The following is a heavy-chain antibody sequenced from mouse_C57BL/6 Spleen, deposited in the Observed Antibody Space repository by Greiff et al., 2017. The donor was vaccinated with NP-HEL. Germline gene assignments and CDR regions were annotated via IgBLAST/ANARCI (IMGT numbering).Heavy chain of an antibody. CDR2: IHPNSGST. D-gene: IGHD1-1*01. CDR1: GYTFTSYW. J-gene: IGHJ3*01. V-gene: IGHV1-64*01. Sequence: QVQLQQPGAELVKPGASVKLSCKASGYTFTSYWMHWVKQRPGQGLEWIGMIHPNSGSTNYNEKFKSKATLTVDKSSSTAYMQLSSLTSEDSAVYYCARSEYYGSSYGWFAYWGQGTLVTVSA. CDR3: ARSEYYGSSYGWFAY.